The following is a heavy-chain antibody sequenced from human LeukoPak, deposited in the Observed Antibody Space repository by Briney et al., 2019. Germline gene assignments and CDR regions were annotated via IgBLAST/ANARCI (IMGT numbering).Heavy chain of an antibody. J-gene: IGHJ4*02. V-gene: IGHV4-39*02. CDR3: ARLFDKRGDNYFDS. CDR2: LSSDGKT. D-gene: IGHD4-23*01. Sequence: SETLSLTCTVSGGPISSNRYPWAWIRQPPGKGLEWIATLSSDGKTYYTSSLKSAVTIYADTSKNHISLKLRSVTAADTAVYYCARLFDKRGDNYFDSWGQGTLVTVSS. CDR1: GGPISSNRYP.